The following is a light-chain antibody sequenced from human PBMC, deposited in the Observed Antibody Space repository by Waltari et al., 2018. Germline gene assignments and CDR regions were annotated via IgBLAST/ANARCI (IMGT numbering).Light chain of an antibody. V-gene: IGKV1-5*01. CDR1: QNIRDF. Sequence: DVQMTQSPSTLSASVGHRVTITCRASQNIRDFLAWYQQRPGNAPSLLIFRASTLQTGVPARFSGSGSGTEFTLTISSLQPDDFATYFCQQYNGYFTWTFGEGTKVEIK. CDR3: QQYNGYFTWT. J-gene: IGKJ1*01. CDR2: RAS.